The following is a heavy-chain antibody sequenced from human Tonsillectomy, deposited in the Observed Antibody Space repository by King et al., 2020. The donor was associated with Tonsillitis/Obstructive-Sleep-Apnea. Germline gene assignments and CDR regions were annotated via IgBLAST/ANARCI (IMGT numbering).Heavy chain of an antibody. CDR3: TTDVVVVVDATNDAFDI. D-gene: IGHD2-15*01. V-gene: IGHV3-15*01. J-gene: IGHJ3*02. CDR2: IKSKTDCGTT. CDR1: GFTFSNAW. Sequence: VQLVESGGGLVKPGGSLRLSCAASGFTFSNAWMSWVRQAPGKGLEWVGRIKSKTDCGTTDYAAPVKGRFTISIDDSKNTLYLKMNSLKTEDTAVYYFTTDVVVVVDATNDAFDIWGQGTMVTVSS.